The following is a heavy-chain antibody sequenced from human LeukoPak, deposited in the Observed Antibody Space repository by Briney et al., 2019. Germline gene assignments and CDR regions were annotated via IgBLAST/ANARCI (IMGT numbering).Heavy chain of an antibody. Sequence: PSETLSPTCTVAGASISSNYCSWIRHPPGKWLEWVGSIYYSGSSNYNPSLKSRVTISVDTSKNQFSLKLSSVTAADTAVYYCARVPRSYYYYYHMDVWGKGTTVTVSS. CDR3: ARVPRSYYYYYHMDV. J-gene: IGHJ6*03. CDR2: IYYSGSS. V-gene: IGHV4-59*01. CDR1: GASISSNY.